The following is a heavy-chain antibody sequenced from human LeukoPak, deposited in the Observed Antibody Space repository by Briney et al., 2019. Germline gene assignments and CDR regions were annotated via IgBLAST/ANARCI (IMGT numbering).Heavy chain of an antibody. CDR2: ISSSSNTI. J-gene: IGHJ4*02. CDR3: ASRSSVAASGPG. Sequence: QPGGSLRLSCAASGFTFSSYSMNWVRQAPGKGLEWVSYISSSSNTIYYADSVKGRFTISRDNAKNSLYLQMSSLRAEDTALYYCASRSSVAASGPGWGQGTLVTVSS. CDR1: GFTFSSYS. V-gene: IGHV3-48*04. D-gene: IGHD2-15*01.